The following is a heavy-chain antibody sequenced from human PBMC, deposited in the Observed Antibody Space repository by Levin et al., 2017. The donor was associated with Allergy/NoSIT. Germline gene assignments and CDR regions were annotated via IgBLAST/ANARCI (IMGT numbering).Heavy chain of an antibody. CDR2: IYHTGSS. CDR3: ARADSSFWYSYFFDY. D-gene: IGHD3-22*01. CDR1: GSSISTGYY. V-gene: IGHV4-38-2*01. Sequence: PSETLSLTCAVSGSSISTGYYWAWIRQPPGKGLEWIGSIYHTGSSYYNSSLRSRVTISVDTSKNHFSLNLNSVTAADTAVYYCARADSSFWYSYFFDYWGQGSLVTVSS. J-gene: IGHJ4*02.